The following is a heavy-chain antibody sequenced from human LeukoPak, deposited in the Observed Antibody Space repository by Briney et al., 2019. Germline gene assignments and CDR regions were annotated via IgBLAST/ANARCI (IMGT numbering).Heavy chain of an antibody. V-gene: IGHV4-31*03. Sequence: PSETLSLTCTVSGGSISSGGYYWSWIRRHPGKGLEGIGYIYYSGSTYYNPSLKSRVTISVDTSKNQFSLKLSSVTAADTAVYYCARAVYNWNFVYYFDYWGQGTLVTVSS. CDR1: GGSISSGGYY. D-gene: IGHD1-7*01. CDR2: IYYSGST. J-gene: IGHJ4*02. CDR3: ARAVYNWNFVYYFDY.